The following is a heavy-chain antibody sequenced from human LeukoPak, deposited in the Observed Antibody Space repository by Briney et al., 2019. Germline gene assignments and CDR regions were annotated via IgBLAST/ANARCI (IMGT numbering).Heavy chain of an antibody. J-gene: IGHJ4*02. Sequence: ASVKVSCKASGYTFTSYYMHWVRQAPGQGLEWMGIINPNGGSTSYAQKFQGRVTMTMDPSISTAYMELSSLRSEDTAVYYCARRSDDYDSSAYYHWGQGTLVTVSS. CDR2: INPNGGST. D-gene: IGHD3-22*01. CDR3: ARRSDDYDSSAYYH. V-gene: IGHV1-46*01. CDR1: GYTFTSYY.